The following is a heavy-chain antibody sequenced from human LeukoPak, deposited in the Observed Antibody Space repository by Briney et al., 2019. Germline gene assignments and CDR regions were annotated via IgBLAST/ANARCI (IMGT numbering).Heavy chain of an antibody. CDR2: IYHSGST. CDR1: GVSISSYY. CDR3: ARTGDWSYFDY. Sequence: SETLSLTCTVSGVSISSYYWSWIRQPPGKGLEWIGEIYHSGSTNYNPSLKSRVTISVDKSKNQFSLELSSVTAADTAVYYCARTGDWSYFDYWGQGTLATVSS. J-gene: IGHJ4*02. D-gene: IGHD2-21*02. V-gene: IGHV4-59*12.